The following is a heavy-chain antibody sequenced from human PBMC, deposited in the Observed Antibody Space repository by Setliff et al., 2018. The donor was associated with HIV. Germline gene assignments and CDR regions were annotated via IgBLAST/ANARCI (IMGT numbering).Heavy chain of an antibody. CDR1: GYTFINYD. J-gene: IGHJ6*03. Sequence: ASVKVSCKASGYTFINYDINWVRQAPGQGLEWMGYFDPQDGKTIYAQKFQGRVTMTRDTSISTAYMELSRLRSDDTAVYYCARDLLGYCSGGSCYPNYYMDVWGKGTTVTVSS. CDR3: ARDLLGYCSGGSCYPNYYMDV. CDR2: FDPQDGKT. V-gene: IGHV1-2*02. D-gene: IGHD2-15*01.